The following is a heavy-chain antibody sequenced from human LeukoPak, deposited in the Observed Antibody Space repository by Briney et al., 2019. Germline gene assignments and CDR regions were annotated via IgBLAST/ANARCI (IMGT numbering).Heavy chain of an antibody. CDR2: INSDGSST. J-gene: IGHJ3*02. CDR3: ARGPGAFDI. CDR1: GLMFSSYW. Sequence: GGSLRLSCVASGLMFSSYWMNWVRQAPGKGLVWVSRINSDGSSTSYADSVKGRFTISRDNAKNTLFLQMNSLRAEDTAVYYCARGPGAFDIWGQGTMVTVSS. D-gene: IGHD2-2*01. V-gene: IGHV3-74*01.